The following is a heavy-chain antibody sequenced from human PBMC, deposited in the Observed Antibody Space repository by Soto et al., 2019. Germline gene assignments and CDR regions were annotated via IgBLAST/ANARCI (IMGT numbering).Heavy chain of an antibody. CDR1: GFTFTSFG. V-gene: IGHV1-18*04. J-gene: IGHJ4*02. CDR2: ISAYNGDT. CDR3: ARDKMVYTYGSGTFDY. Sequence: QIHLVQSGSEVKKPGASVKVSCKASGFTFTSFGISWVRQAPGQGLEWMGWISAYNGDTDIAQRVQGRVTLTTDTSTNTGYMEVRRLRSDDTAVYYWARDKMVYTYGSGTFDYWGQGTVVTVSS. D-gene: IGHD3-10*01.